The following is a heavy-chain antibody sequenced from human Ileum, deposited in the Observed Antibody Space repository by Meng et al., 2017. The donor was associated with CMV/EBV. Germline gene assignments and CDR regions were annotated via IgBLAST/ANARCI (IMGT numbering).Heavy chain of an antibody. D-gene: IGHD6-13*01. J-gene: IGHJ4*02. CDR2: IRYDGSNK. Sequence: GESLKISCAASGFTFSSYGMHWVRQAPGKGLEWVAFIRYDGSNKYYADSVKGRFTISRDNSKNTPYLQMNSLRAEDTAVYYCAKIIAAAGQIRDLDYWGQGTLVTVSS. CDR3: AKIIAAAGQIRDLDY. V-gene: IGHV3-30*02. CDR1: GFTFSSYG.